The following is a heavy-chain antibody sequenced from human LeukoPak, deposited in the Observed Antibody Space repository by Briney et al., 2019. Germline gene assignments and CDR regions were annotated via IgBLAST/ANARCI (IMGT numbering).Heavy chain of an antibody. J-gene: IGHJ5*02. CDR2: IDSDGTTT. Sequence: GGSLRLSCAASGFTLGNAWMHWVRQAPGEGLVWVSRIDSDGTTTIYADSVKGRFTISRDNAKNTVYLQMNSLRVEDTAVYYCARDRPHNWFDPWRQGTLVTVSS. D-gene: IGHD1-14*01. CDR1: GFTLGNAW. V-gene: IGHV3-74*01. CDR3: ARDRPHNWFDP.